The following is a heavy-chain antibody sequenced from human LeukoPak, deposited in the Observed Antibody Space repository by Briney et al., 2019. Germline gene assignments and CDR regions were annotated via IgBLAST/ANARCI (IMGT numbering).Heavy chain of an antibody. J-gene: IGHJ4*02. CDR2: INQDGTEK. V-gene: IGHV3-7*03. Sequence: SGGSLRLSCAASGFTFSSYWMNWVRQAPGEGLEWVAKINQDGTEKAYVDSVRGRFTISRDNAKNSLFLQMNSLRAEDTAVYYCARGPLIAAAGTWWGQGTLVTVSS. CDR3: ARGPLIAAAGTW. CDR1: GFTFSSYW. D-gene: IGHD6-13*01.